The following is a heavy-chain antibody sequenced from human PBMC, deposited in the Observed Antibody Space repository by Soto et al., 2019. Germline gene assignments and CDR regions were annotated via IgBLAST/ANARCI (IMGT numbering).Heavy chain of an antibody. D-gene: IGHD5-12*01. V-gene: IGHV1-69*06. CDR2: IIPIFGTA. CDR1: GGTFSSYA. CDR3: ANPTKGYGHASDI. Sequence: SVKVSCKASGGTFSSYAISWVRQAPGQGLEWMGGIIPIFGTANYAQKFQGRVTITADKSTSTAYMELSSLRSEDTAVYYCANPTKGYGHASDIWGQGTMVTVSS. J-gene: IGHJ3*02.